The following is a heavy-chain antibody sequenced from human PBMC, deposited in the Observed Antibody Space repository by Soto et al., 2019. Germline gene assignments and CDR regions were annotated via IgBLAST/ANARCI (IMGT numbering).Heavy chain of an antibody. CDR2: IYYSGRT. D-gene: IGHD2-2*01. CDR3: SRLGEDCSSTSCYLGYYYAMDV. Sequence: QVQLQESGPGLVKPSQTLSLTCSVSGGSISSGGYYWSWIRQHPGKGLEWIGYIYYSGRTFYNPSLNSRVSTSVDTSKNQCSMKLSSVTAADAGVYYCSRLGEDCSSTSCYLGYYYAMDVWGQGTTVTVSS. V-gene: IGHV4-31*03. J-gene: IGHJ6*02. CDR1: GGSISSGGYY.